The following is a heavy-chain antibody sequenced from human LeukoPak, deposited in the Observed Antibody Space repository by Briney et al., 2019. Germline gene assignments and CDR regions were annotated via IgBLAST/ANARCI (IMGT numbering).Heavy chain of an antibody. Sequence: GGSLRLSCAASGFTFDDYAMHWVRQAPGKGLEWVSGISWNSGSIGYADSVKGRFTISRDNAKNSPYLQMNSLRAEDTALYYCAKELGATRAFDIWGQGTMVTVSS. CDR3: AKELGATRAFDI. CDR2: ISWNSGSI. V-gene: IGHV3-9*01. CDR1: GFTFDDYA. J-gene: IGHJ3*02. D-gene: IGHD1-26*01.